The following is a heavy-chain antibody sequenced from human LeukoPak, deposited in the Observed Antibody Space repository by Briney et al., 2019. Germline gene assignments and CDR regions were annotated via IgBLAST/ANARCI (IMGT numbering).Heavy chain of an antibody. J-gene: IGHJ1*01. Sequence: ASVKVSCKASGYTFTSYYMHWVRQAPGQGLEWMGIINPSGGSTSYAQKFQGRVTMTRDTSTSTVYMELSSLRSEDTAVYYCARVWGPNDYGGFFQHWGQGTLVTVSP. D-gene: IGHD4-23*01. CDR1: GYTFTSYY. CDR3: ARVWGPNDYGGFFQH. CDR2: INPSGGST. V-gene: IGHV1-46*01.